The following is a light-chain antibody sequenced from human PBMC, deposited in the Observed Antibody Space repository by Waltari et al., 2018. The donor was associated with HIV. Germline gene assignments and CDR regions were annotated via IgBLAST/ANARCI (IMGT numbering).Light chain of an antibody. Sequence: DTQMTQSPSSLSASVGARVTITCRASQGIRRWLAWYQQKPEKARKSLIYAASSLQSGVTSRFSGSGSGTDFTLTISSLQPEDFSTYFCLQYNTYPYTFGQGTKLEIK. V-gene: IGKV1D-16*01. CDR3: LQYNTYPYT. CDR2: AAS. CDR1: QGIRRW. J-gene: IGKJ2*01.